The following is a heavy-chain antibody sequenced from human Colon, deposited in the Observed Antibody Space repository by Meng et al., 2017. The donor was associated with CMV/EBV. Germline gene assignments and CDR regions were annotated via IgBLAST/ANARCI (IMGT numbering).Heavy chain of an antibody. CDR3: ARDVFRGEAFDV. CDR2: ISSTGMTI. V-gene: IGHV3-48*03. D-gene: IGHD3-3*01. Sequence: SLKISCEASGFSFNYYEMNWVRQAPGKGLEWVAYISSTGMTIQYAESVKGRFTISRDNAKNSLYLQMDGLRAEDTAVYYCARDVFRGEAFDVWGQGTMVTVSS. J-gene: IGHJ3*01. CDR1: GFSFNYYE.